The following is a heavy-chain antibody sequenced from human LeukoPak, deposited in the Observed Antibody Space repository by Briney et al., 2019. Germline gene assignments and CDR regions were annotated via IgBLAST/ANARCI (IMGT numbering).Heavy chain of an antibody. J-gene: IGHJ5*02. V-gene: IGHV4-39*01. D-gene: IGHD3-3*01. CDR1: GASISNSAYY. CDR3: ARLFFVIDT. CDR2: VHYSGST. Sequence: SETLSLSCTVSGASISNSAYYWLWIRQPPGEGLECIGTVHYSGSTFYNPSLKSRVNISVDTSKNQFSLQLSSVTAADTAVYYCARLFFVIDTWGQGTLVTVST.